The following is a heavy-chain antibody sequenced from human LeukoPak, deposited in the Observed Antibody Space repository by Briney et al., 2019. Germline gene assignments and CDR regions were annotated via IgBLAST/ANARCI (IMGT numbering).Heavy chain of an antibody. V-gene: IGHV1-24*01. D-gene: IGHD2-2*02. CDR1: GYTLTELS. CDR3: ATAAPPIVVVPAAILRSRNLAYDY. J-gene: IGHJ4*02. CDR2: FDPEDGET. Sequence: ASVKVSCKVSGYTLTELSMHWVRQAPGKGLEWMGGFDPEDGETIYAQKFQGRVTMTEDTSTDTAYMELSSLRSEDTAVYYCATAAPPIVVVPAAILRSRNLAYDYWGQGTLVTVSS.